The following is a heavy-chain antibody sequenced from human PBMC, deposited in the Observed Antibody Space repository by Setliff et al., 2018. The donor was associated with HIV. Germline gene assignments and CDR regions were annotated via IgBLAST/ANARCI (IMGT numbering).Heavy chain of an antibody. Sequence: SETLSLTCTVSGGSISSYYWSWIRLPPGKGLEWIGDNYTSRSTNYNPSLKSRVTMSVDKSKNQFSLNLSSVTAADKAVDDCARDYSGWYYLDCWGQGTLVTVSS. CDR2: NYTSRST. V-gene: IGHV4-4*08. CDR1: GGSISSYY. D-gene: IGHD6-19*01. CDR3: ARDYSGWYYLDC. J-gene: IGHJ4*02.